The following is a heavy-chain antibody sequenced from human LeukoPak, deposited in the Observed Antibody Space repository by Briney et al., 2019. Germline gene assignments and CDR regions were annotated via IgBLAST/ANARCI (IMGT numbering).Heavy chain of an antibody. CDR1: GGSISSGGYY. D-gene: IGHD2/OR15-2a*01. V-gene: IGHV4-61*08. CDR2: VYYSGST. Sequence: PSETLSLTCTVSGGSISSGGYYRSWIRQPPGKGLEWIGYVYYSGSTHYNPSLKSRVTISFDASKNQFSLKLTSVTAADTAVYYCARRVGYCNSNGCPPFDYWGQGTLVTVSS. CDR3: ARRVGYCNSNGCPPFDY. J-gene: IGHJ4*02.